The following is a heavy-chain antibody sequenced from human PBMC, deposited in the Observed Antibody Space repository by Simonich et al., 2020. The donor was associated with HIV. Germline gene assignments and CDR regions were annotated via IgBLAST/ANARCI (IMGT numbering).Heavy chain of an antibody. CDR1: GGSFSGYN. CDR2: INHRGTT. Sequence: QVQLQQWGAGLLKPSETLSLTCAVYGGSFSGYNWSWIRQPPGKGLGGIGEINHRGTTNYNPSLKSRVTISVDTSKNQFSLKLSSVTAADTAVYYCARLTAGGLGEYFQHWGQGTLVTVSS. CDR3: ARLTAGGLGEYFQH. D-gene: IGHD6-13*01. V-gene: IGHV4-34*01. J-gene: IGHJ1*01.